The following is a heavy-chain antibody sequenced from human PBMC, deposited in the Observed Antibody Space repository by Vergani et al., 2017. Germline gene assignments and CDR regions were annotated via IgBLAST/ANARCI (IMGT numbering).Heavy chain of an antibody. D-gene: IGHD4-17*01. J-gene: IGHJ6*02. CDR2: VDPEDCET. CDR3: ATPHTVTTGGMEV. V-gene: IGHV1-69-2*01. Sequence: VQLVQSGAEVKKPGATMQISCKVSGYTFTDHYMHWVKQAPGKGLEWMGLVDPEDCETIYAEKFKGRVTIAADTSTDTAHLELSSLRSEDTAVYYCATPHTVTTGGMEVWGQGTTVIVSS. CDR1: GYTFTDHY.